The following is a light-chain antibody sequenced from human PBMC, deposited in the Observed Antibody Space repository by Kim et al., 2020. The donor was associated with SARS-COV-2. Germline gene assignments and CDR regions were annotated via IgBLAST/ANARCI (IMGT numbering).Light chain of an antibody. CDR2: GKN. Sequence: SSELTQDPAVSVALGQTVRITCQGDSLRRYYASWYQQKPGQAPVLVIYGKNNRPSGIPDRFSGSSSGNTASLTITGAQAEDEADYYCNSRDSNGISFVFATGTKVTVL. V-gene: IGLV3-19*01. J-gene: IGLJ1*01. CDR1: SLRRYY. CDR3: NSRDSNGISFV.